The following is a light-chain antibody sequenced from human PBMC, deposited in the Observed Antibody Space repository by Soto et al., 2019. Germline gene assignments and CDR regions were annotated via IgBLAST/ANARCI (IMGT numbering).Light chain of an antibody. CDR2: GAS. CDR1: QSISIY. V-gene: IGKV1-39*01. CDR3: QQSHTIPRT. J-gene: IGKJ2*01. Sequence: DIQMTQTPSSLPASVGDSVTISCRASQSISIYVSWYQQTPGKAPKLLIYGASTLQTGVPSRFSGSGSGTDVTLTISSLRREDFATYFCQQSHTIPRTFGQGTKLEIK.